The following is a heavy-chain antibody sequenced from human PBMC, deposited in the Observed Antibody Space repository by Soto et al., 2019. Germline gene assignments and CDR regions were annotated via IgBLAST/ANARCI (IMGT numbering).Heavy chain of an antibody. CDR3: ARYSSNWFQTEGMDV. CDR2: IDTSGNT. CDR1: GGSISTYY. Sequence: SETLSLTCTVSGGSISTYYWSWIRQPAGKGLEWIGRIDTSGNTNYNPSLKSRVTMSVDTSKKQFSLKLTSVTAADTAVYYCARYSSNWFQTEGMDVWGQETTVTVSS. D-gene: IGHD6-13*01. V-gene: IGHV4-4*07. J-gene: IGHJ6*02.